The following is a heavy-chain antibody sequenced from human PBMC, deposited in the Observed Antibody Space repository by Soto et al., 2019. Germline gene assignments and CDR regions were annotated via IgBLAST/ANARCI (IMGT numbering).Heavy chain of an antibody. V-gene: IGHV4-39*01. Sequence: SETLSLTCTVSGGSISSSSYYWGWIRQPPGRGLEWIGSIYYSGSTYYNPSLKSRVTISVDTSKNQFSLKLSSVTAADTVVYYCARQFWIPVGFLEWLSEEYNWFDPWGQGTLVTVSS. CDR3: ARQFWIPVGFLEWLSEEYNWFDP. J-gene: IGHJ5*02. CDR1: GGSISSSSYY. D-gene: IGHD3-3*01. CDR2: IYYSGST.